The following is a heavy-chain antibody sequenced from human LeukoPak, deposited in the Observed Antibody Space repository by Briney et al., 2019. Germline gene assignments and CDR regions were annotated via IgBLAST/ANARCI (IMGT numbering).Heavy chain of an antibody. CDR1: GGTFSSYA. V-gene: IGHV1-69*13. Sequence: GASVKVSCKASGGTFSSYAISWVRQAPEQGLEWMGGIIPIFGTANYAQKFQGRVTITADESTSTAYMELSSLRSDDTAVYYCAREGTEYSSSRYTDYWGQGTLVTVSS. CDR2: IIPIFGTA. J-gene: IGHJ4*02. D-gene: IGHD6-13*01. CDR3: AREGTEYSSSRYTDY.